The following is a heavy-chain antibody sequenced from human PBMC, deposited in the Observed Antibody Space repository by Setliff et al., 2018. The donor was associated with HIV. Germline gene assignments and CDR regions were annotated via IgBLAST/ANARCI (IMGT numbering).Heavy chain of an antibody. CDR3: AKGGYYDSTGYYYYYLYYLDE. CDR1: GHTFNSYA. Sequence: SVKVSCKASGHTFNSYAISWVRQAPGQGLEWMGGVIPIFGTANYAQKFQGIVTITADESTSTAYMELSSLRSEDTAVYYCAKGGYYDSTGYYYYYLYYLDEWGKGTTVTVSS. J-gene: IGHJ6*03. V-gene: IGHV1-69*13. CDR2: VIPIFGTA. D-gene: IGHD3-22*01.